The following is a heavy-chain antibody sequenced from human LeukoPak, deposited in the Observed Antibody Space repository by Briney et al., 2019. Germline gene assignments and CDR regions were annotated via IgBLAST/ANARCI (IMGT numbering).Heavy chain of an antibody. CDR3: AKERAQYTYGPYYFDY. Sequence: GGSLRLSSAASGFTFSSYGMHWVRQAPGKGLEWMAFIRYDGSNKYYADSVKGRFTISRDSSKKMLYLQMNSLRAEDTAVYYCAKERAQYTYGPYYFDYWGQGTLVTVSS. CDR2: IRYDGSNK. CDR1: GFTFSSYG. D-gene: IGHD5-18*01. J-gene: IGHJ4*02. V-gene: IGHV3-30*02.